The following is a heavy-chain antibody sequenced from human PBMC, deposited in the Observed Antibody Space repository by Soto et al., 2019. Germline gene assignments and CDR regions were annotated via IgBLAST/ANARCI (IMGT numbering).Heavy chain of an antibody. V-gene: IGHV1-2*04. J-gene: IGHJ2*01. Sequence: QVQLVQSGAEVKKPGASVKVSCQASGYTFTGYYMHWVRQALGKGLEWMGWINPNSGGTNYAQKFQGWVTMTRDTSIRPAYMDLSRLRSDDTAVYYCARGPGIAVAASWYFDLWGRGTLVTVSS. CDR1: GYTFTGYY. D-gene: IGHD6-19*01. CDR2: INPNSGGT. CDR3: ARGPGIAVAASWYFDL.